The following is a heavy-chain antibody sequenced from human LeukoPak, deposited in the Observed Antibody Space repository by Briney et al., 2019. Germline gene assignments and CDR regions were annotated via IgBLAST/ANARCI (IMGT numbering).Heavy chain of an antibody. V-gene: IGHV4-34*01. D-gene: IGHD2-21*01. CDR1: DGSLSGYY. CDR2: INHSGST. CDR3: ARGPYGFDY. Sequence: SETLSLTCAVYDGSLSGYYWNWFRQPPGKRLEWIGEINHSGSTNYDPSLKSRVTISSDTSKNQFSLMLRSVTAADTAVYYCARGPYGFDYWGQGTLVTVSS. J-gene: IGHJ4*02.